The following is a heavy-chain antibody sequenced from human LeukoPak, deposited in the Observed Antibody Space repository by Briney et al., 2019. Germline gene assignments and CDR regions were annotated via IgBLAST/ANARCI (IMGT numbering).Heavy chain of an antibody. CDR2: ISYDGSNK. V-gene: IGHV3-30*18. J-gene: IGHJ5*02. D-gene: IGHD1-26*01. CDR1: GFTFSSYG. Sequence: GGSLRLSCAASGFTFSSYGMHWVRQAPGKGLEWVAVISYDGSNKYYADSVKGRFTISRDNSKNTLYLQMNSLRAEDTAVYYCAKHTKWDPSFGDWFDPWGQGTLVTVSS. CDR3: AKHTKWDPSFGDWFDP.